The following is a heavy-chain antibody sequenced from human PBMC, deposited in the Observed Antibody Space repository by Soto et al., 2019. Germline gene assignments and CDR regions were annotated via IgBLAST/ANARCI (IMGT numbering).Heavy chain of an antibody. CDR3: ATSYGSGSTHFDS. Sequence: QVHLVQSGAEVKKPGSSVKVSCTASGGTFNSYTLNSARQVPGLRLEWVGRVNPISGTSTSASEFQGRVTMTADKSTTTAYTELTGLKSEDTGVYYCATSYGSGSTHFDSWGQGTLVTGSS. CDR2: VNPISGTS. J-gene: IGHJ4*02. CDR1: GGTFNSYT. D-gene: IGHD3-10*01. V-gene: IGHV1-69*08.